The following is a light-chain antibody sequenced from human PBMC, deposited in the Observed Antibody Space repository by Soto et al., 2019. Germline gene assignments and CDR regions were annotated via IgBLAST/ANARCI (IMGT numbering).Light chain of an antibody. CDR1: QGINSY. Sequence: DIQLTQSPSFLSASVGDRVTVTCRASQGINSYLAWYQQKPGKAPKLLIYTASTLQSGVPSRFSGSGSGTEYTLTISSLQSEDYAVYYCQQYNTWPPWTFGQGTKVDIK. CDR3: QQYNTWPPWT. V-gene: IGKV1-9*01. J-gene: IGKJ1*01. CDR2: TAS.